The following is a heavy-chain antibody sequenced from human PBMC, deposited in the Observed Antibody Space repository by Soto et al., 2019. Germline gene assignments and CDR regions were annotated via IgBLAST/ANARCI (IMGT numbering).Heavy chain of an antibody. CDR2: IKSKTDGGTT. V-gene: IGHV3-15*01. Sequence: GGSLRLSCAASGFTFSNAWMSWVRQAPGKGLEWVGRIKSKTDGGTTDYAAPVKGRFTISRDDSKNTLYLQMNSLKTEDTAVYYCTTDGWTTVTTYGGHNWFDPWGQGTLVTVSS. CDR1: GFTFSNAW. J-gene: IGHJ5*02. D-gene: IGHD4-17*01. CDR3: TTDGWTTVTTYGGHNWFDP.